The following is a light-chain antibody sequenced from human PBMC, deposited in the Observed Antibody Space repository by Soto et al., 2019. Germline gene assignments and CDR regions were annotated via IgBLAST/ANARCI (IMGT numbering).Light chain of an antibody. CDR2: DVS. V-gene: IGKV3-20*01. CDR3: QQFDDSVT. CDR1: QSVSSSY. Sequence: EIVLTQSPGTLSLSPGARAPLSCRASQSVSSSYLAWYQQKPGQAPRLLIYDVSNRATGIPARFSGSGSGTEFTLTISSLQSEDSAVYYCQQFDDSVTFGQGTRLEIK. J-gene: IGKJ5*01.